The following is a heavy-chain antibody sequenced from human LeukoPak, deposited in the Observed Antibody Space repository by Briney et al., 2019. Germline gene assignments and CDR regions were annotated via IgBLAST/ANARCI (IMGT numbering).Heavy chain of an antibody. CDR2: IYTSGST. J-gene: IGHJ5*02. D-gene: IGHD2-2*01. V-gene: IGHV4-61*02. CDR1: GGSISSGGYY. Sequence: PSQTLSLTCTVSGGSISSGGYYWGWIRQPAGKGLEWIGRIYTSGSTNYNPSLKSRVTISVDTSKNHFSLKLSSVTAADTAVYYCARDPGQVVPALFDPWGQGILVTVSS. CDR3: ARDPGQVVPALFDP.